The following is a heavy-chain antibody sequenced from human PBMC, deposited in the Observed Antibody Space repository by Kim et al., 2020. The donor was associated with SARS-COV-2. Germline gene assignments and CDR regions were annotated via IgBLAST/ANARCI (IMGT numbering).Heavy chain of an antibody. J-gene: IGHJ4*02. D-gene: IGHD3-10*01. CDR3: ARLPYYYGSGSKFDY. Sequence: PSLKSRVTISVDTSKNQFSLKLSSVTAADTAVYYCARLPYYYGSGSKFDYWGQGTLVTVSS. V-gene: IGHV4-34*01.